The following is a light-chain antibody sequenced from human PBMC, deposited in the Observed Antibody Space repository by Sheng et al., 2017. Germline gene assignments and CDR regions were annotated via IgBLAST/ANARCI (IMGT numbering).Light chain of an antibody. CDR1: QSISRY. CDR3: QQRSNWPT. Sequence: ETVLTQSPATLSLSPGERATLSCRASQSISRYLAWYQQKPGQAPRLLIYDASNRATGIPARFSGSGSGTDFTLTISSLEPEDFALYYCQQRSNWPTFGQGTRLEIK. V-gene: IGKV3-11*01. CDR2: DAS. J-gene: IGKJ5*01.